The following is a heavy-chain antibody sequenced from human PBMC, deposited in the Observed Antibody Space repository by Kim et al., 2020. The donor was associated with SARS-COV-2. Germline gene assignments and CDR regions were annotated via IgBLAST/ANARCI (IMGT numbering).Heavy chain of an antibody. Sequence: ASVKVSCKASGYTFTSYGISWVRQAPGQGLEWMGWISAYNGNTNYAQKLQGRVTMTTDTSTSTAYMELRSLRSDDTAVYYCARDHFAGLFYYYGMDVWGQGTTVTVSS. CDR3: ARDHFAGLFYYYGMDV. J-gene: IGHJ6*02. V-gene: IGHV1-18*01. CDR2: ISAYNGNT. CDR1: GYTFTSYG.